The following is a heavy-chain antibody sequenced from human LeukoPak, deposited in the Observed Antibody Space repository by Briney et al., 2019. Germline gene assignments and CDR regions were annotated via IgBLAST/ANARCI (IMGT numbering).Heavy chain of an antibody. V-gene: IGHV3-7*03. D-gene: IGHD5-12*01. CDR3: ARERDIVATIAGGGNYFDY. CDR2: IKQDGSEK. CDR1: GFTLTGYS. Sequence: PGGSLRLSCAASGFTLTGYSMNWVRQAPGKGLEWVANIKQDGSEKYYVDSVKGRFTISRDNAKNSLYLQMNSLRAEDTALYHCARERDIVATIAGGGNYFDYWGQGTLVTVSS. J-gene: IGHJ4*02.